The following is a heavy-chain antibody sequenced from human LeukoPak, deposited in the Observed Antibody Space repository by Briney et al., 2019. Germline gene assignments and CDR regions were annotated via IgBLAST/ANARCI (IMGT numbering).Heavy chain of an antibody. J-gene: IGHJ5*02. CDR2: ISDSGRT. V-gene: IGHV4-59*01. CDR3: ARVAPVPIDT. Sequence: SETLSLTCTVSGGSISSYYWSWIRQPPGKGLEWIGYISDSGRTDYNPSLKSRLMISIDTSRRQISLNLDSVTAADTAVYYCARVAPVPIDTWGQGILVTVSS. D-gene: IGHD2-2*02. CDR1: GGSISSYY.